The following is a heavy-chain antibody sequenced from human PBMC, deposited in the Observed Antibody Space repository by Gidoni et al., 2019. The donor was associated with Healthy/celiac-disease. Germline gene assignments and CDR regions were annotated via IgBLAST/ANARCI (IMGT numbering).Heavy chain of an antibody. D-gene: IGHD3-10*01. CDR2: INPSGGST. Sequence: QGQLVQAGAEAKKPGASVKVYCKAAGDTFTRHYRQWVQQAPGQGLEWMGSINPSGGSTTYAPKFQGRVTMTRATSTSTVYMELSSLRSEDTAVYYCARGDYYGSGSYLSYYYYGMDVWGQGTTVTVSS. V-gene: IGHV1-46*03. CDR3: ARGDYYGSGSYLSYYYYGMDV. CDR1: GDTFTRHY. J-gene: IGHJ6*02.